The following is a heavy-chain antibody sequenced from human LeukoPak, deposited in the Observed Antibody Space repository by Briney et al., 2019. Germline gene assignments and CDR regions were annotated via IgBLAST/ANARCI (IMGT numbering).Heavy chain of an antibody. D-gene: IGHD6-13*01. CDR2: INHSGST. CDR1: GGSFSGYY. V-gene: IGHV4-34*01. J-gene: IGHJ4*02. Sequence: PSETLSLTCAVYGGSFSGYYWSWIRQPPGKGLEWIGEINHSGSTNYNPSLKSRVTISVDTSKNQFSLKLSSVTAADTAVYYCARDSRSSWYYFDYWGQGTLVTVSS. CDR3: ARDSRSSWYYFDY.